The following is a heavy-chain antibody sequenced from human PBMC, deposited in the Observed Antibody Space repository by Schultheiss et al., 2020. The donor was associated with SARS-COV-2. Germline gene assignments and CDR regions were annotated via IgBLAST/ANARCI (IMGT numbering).Heavy chain of an antibody. J-gene: IGHJ4*02. CDR1: GFTFSSYA. D-gene: IGHD5-18*01. V-gene: IGHV3-21*01. CDR2: ISSSSSYI. CDR3: ASHSNLQY. Sequence: GGSLRLSCAASGFTFSSYAMHWVRQAPGKGLEWVSSISSSSSYIYYADSVKGRFTISRDNAKNSLYLQMNSLRAEDTAVYYCASHSNLQYWGQGTLVTVSS.